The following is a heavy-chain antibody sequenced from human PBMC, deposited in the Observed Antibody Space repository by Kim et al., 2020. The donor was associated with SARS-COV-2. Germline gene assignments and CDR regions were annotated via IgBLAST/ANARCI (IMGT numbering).Heavy chain of an antibody. Sequence: GGSLRLSCAASGFTFSSYNMNWVRQAPGKGLEWVSSISSKSDYIHYADSMKGRFTISRDNAKNSLYLQMNSLRVEDTAMYYCARDRDWNDVSDYWGQGTLVTVSS. V-gene: IGHV3-21*01. D-gene: IGHD1-1*01. J-gene: IGHJ4*02. CDR3: ARDRDWNDVSDY. CDR2: ISSKSDYI. CDR1: GFTFSSYN.